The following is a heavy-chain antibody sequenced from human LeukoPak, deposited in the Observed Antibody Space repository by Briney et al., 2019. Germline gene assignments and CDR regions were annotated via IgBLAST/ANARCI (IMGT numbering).Heavy chain of an antibody. V-gene: IGHV4-4*07. CDR1: GGSINNYY. J-gene: IGHJ3*02. D-gene: IGHD2-15*01. CDR3: ARGRYCSADICSGGDAFDI. CDR2: IYTRGST. Sequence: KPSETLSLTCTVSGGSINNYYWSWIRQPAGKGLEWIGRIYTRGSTNYNPSLKSRVTMSVDTSKNQFSLKLGSVTAADTAVYYCARGRYCSADICSGGDAFDIWGQGTMVSVSS.